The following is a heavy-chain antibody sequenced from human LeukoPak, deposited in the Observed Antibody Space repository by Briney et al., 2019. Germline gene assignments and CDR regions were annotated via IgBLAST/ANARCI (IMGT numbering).Heavy chain of an antibody. J-gene: IGHJ4*02. Sequence: PGGSLRLSCAASGFTVSSNYMSWVGQAPGKGLEWVANIQQDGSEKYYVDSVKGRFTISRDNAKNSLYLQMNSLRAEDTAVYYCARNPPRYFNWGQGTLVTVSS. V-gene: IGHV3-7*05. CDR1: GFTVSSNY. D-gene: IGHD1-26*01. CDR3: ARNPPRYFN. CDR2: IQQDGSEK.